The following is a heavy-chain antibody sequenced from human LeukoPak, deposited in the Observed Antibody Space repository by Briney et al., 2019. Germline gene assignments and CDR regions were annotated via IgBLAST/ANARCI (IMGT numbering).Heavy chain of an antibody. CDR3: ARGRMVVVVRGNAFDM. D-gene: IGHD3-22*01. CDR2: ISSSGSTI. CDR1: GFTFSSYE. V-gene: IGHV3-48*03. Sequence: GGSLRLSCAASGFTFSSYEMNWVRQAPGKGLEWVSYISSSGSTIYYADSVKGRFTISRDNAKNSLYLQMNSLRAEDTAVYYCARGRMVVVVRGNAFDMWGQGTMVTVSS. J-gene: IGHJ3*02.